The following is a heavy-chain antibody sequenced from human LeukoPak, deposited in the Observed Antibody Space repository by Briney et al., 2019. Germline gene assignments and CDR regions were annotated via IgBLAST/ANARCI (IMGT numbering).Heavy chain of an antibody. CDR1: GFTFSRYS. J-gene: IGHJ4*02. D-gene: IGHD6-13*01. V-gene: IGHV3-21*01. Sequence: GGSLRLSCAASGFTFSRYSMNWVRQAPGKGLEWVSSISSSGSSIYYADSVKGRFTISRDNAKNSLYLQMNSLRAEDAAVYYCARGTAAAKIDYWGQGTLVTVSS. CDR3: ARGTAAAKIDY. CDR2: ISSSGSSI.